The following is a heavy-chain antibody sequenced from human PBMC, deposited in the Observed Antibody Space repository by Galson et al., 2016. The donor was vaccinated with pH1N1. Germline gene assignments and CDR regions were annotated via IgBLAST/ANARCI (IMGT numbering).Heavy chain of an antibody. CDR2: ISASGAST. D-gene: IGHD3-22*01. V-gene: IGHV3-23*01. J-gene: IGHJ4*02. CDR3: VKYESSGYYYGRVAN. CDR1: GFTFSVFA. Sequence: SLRLSCAASGFTFSVFAMCWVRQAPGKGLEWVSGISASGASTHFADSVKGRFTISRDNSKNALYLEMTSLTGEDTAFYYCVKYESSGYYYGRVANWGQGTLGTVSS.